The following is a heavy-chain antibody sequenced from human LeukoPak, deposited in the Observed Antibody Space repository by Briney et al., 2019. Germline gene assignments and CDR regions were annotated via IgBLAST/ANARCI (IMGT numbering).Heavy chain of an antibody. V-gene: IGHV4-34*01. CDR2: INHSGST. CDR1: GGSFSGYY. J-gene: IGHJ4*02. D-gene: IGHD3-3*01. CDR3: ARLSLKVSEWSPTKGKETHYFDY. Sequence: PSETLSLTCAVYGGSFSGYYWSWIRQPPGKGLEWIGEINHSGSTNYNSSLKSRVTISVDTSKNQFSLKLSSVTAADTAVYYCARLSLKVSEWSPTKGKETHYFDYWGQGTLVTVSS.